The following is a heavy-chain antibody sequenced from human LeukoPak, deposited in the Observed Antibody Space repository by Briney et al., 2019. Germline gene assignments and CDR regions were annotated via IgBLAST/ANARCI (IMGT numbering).Heavy chain of an antibody. V-gene: IGHV1-46*01. J-gene: IGHJ6*03. Sequence: ASVKVSCKASGYTFTAYYMHWVRQAPGQGLEWMGIINPSGGSTNYAQKFQGRVTMTRDTSTSTVYMELSSLRAEDTAVYYCARGPRITLIRGGQWYFYMDVWGKGTTVTISS. CDR1: GYTFTAYY. CDR3: ARGPRITLIRGGQWYFYMDV. CDR2: INPSGGST. D-gene: IGHD3-10*01.